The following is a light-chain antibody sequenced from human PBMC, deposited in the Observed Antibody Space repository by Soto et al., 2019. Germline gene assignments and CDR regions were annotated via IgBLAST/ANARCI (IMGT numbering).Light chain of an antibody. CDR1: QSVSSTY. J-gene: IGKJ1*01. CDR3: QQYGSSPWT. Sequence: EIVLTQSPGTLSLSPGERATLSCRASQSVSSTYLAWYQHKPGQAPRLLIYGAFSRATGIPDRFRGSGSGTDFIFTISRLEPEDFAVYYCQQYGSSPWTFGQGTKVEIK. CDR2: GAF. V-gene: IGKV3-20*01.